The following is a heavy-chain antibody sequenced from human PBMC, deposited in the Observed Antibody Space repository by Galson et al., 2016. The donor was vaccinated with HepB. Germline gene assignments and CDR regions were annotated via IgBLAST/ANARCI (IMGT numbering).Heavy chain of an antibody. J-gene: IGHJ6*02. CDR3: AKDGGDGYNFPYYYGMDV. V-gene: IGHV3-33*06. CDR1: GFTFINYD. Sequence: SLRLSCAASGFTFINYDMHWVRQAPGKGLEWVALIWYDGTNKYYADSVKGRFTISRDNSKNTVYLQMNSLRAEDTAVYYCAKDGGDGYNFPYYYGMDVWGQGTTVTVSS. D-gene: IGHD5-24*01. CDR2: IWYDGTNK.